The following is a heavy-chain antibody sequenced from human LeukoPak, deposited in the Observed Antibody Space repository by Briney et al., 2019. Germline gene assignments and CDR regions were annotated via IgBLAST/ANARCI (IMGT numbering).Heavy chain of an antibody. Sequence: GGSLRLSCAASGFTFSSYWMSWVRQAPGKGLEWVANIKQDGSEKYYVDSVKGRFTISRDSAKNSLYLQMNSLRTEDTAVYYCARDPERYLRTGHYDYWGQGTLVIVSS. CDR2: IKQDGSEK. CDR3: ARDPERYLRTGHYDY. V-gene: IGHV3-7*01. D-gene: IGHD3-10*02. CDR1: GFTFSSYW. J-gene: IGHJ4*02.